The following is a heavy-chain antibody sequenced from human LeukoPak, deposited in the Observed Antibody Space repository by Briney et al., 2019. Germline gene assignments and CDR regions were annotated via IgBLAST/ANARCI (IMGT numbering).Heavy chain of an antibody. CDR2: IRYDGSNK. V-gene: IGHV3-30*02. D-gene: IGHD2-15*01. Sequence: GGSLRLSCAASGFTFSSYGMHWVRQAPGKGLKWVAFIRYDGSNKYYDSVKGRFTISRDNSKNTLYLQMNSLRAEDTAVYYCARRYCSGGSCYSIDYWGQGTLVTVSS. J-gene: IGHJ4*02. CDR3: ARRYCSGGSCYSIDY. CDR1: GFTFSSYG.